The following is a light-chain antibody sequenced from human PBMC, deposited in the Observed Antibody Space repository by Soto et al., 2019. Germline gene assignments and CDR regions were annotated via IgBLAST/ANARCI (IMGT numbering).Light chain of an antibody. Sequence: EIVLTQSPGTLSLSPGEIATLSCRASQSVSSSYLAWYQQKPGQAPRLLIYGASSRATGIPDRFSGSGSGTDFTITISLLEPEDVAEYYCQQYGSSRTFGRGTKVEIK. V-gene: IGKV3-20*01. CDR1: QSVSSSY. J-gene: IGKJ1*01. CDR2: GAS. CDR3: QQYGSSRT.